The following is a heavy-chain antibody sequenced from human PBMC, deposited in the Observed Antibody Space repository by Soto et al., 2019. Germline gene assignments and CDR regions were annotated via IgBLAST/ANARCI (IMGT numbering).Heavy chain of an antibody. CDR2: ISAYNGNT. CDR1: GYTFTSHG. V-gene: IGHV1-18*04. Sequence: QVQLVQSGAEVKKPGASVKVSCKASGYTFTSHGISWVRQAPGQGLEWMGWISAYNGNTNYAQKLQGRVTMTTDTTTSTAYMELRSLRSDDTAVYYCARGPITMVRGVINLYYYYGMDVWGQGTTVTVSS. J-gene: IGHJ6*02. CDR3: ARGPITMVRGVINLYYYYGMDV. D-gene: IGHD3-10*01.